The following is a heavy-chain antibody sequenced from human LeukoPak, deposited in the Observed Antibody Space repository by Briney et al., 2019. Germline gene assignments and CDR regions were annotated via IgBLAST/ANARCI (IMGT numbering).Heavy chain of an antibody. CDR2: VSSSSSTI. CDR1: GFTFSSYS. D-gene: IGHD2-2*02. Sequence: GGSLRLSCAASGFTFSSYSMNWVRQAPGKGLEWVSYVSSSSSTIYYADSVKGRFTISRDNAKNSLYLQMNSLRDEDTAVYYCARGGRYCSSTSCYTRPFDYWGQGTLVTVSS. J-gene: IGHJ4*02. V-gene: IGHV3-48*02. CDR3: ARGGRYCSSTSCYTRPFDY.